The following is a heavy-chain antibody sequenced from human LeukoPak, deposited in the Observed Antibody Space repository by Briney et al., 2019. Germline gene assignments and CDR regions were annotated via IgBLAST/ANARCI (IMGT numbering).Heavy chain of an antibody. V-gene: IGHV3-23*01. CDR2: VRVDGDSS. CDR1: GLTFSSYA. Sequence: GGSLRLSCAASGLTFSSYAMGRVRQAPGKRLEWVSGVRVDGDSSYYADSVKGRFTISRDNSKSTLYLQMNSLRAEDTALYYCAKGSGDTGYYFDDWGQGTLVTVSS. J-gene: IGHJ4*02. CDR3: AKGSGDTGYYFDD. D-gene: IGHD3-10*01.